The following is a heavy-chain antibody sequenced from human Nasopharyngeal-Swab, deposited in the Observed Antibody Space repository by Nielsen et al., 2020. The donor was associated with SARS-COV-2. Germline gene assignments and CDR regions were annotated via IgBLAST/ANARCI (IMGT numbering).Heavy chain of an antibody. V-gene: IGHV5-51*01. Sequence: VRQMPGKGLEWMWIMYPRESDIRYSPSFQGQVIISADKSISTAYLQWSSLKASDTAMYYCARGSVSSGYFGYFDYWGQGTLVTVSS. J-gene: IGHJ4*02. CDR2: MYPRESDI. D-gene: IGHD3-22*01. CDR3: ARGSVSSGYFGYFDY.